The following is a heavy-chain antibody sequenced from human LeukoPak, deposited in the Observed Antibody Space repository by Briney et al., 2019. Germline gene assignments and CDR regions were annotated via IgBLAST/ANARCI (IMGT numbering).Heavy chain of an antibody. CDR2: INPNSSGT. Sequence: GASVKVSCKASGYTFTGYYMHWVRQAPGQGLEWMGWINPNSSGTNYAQKFQGRVTMTRDTSISTAYMELSRLRSDDTAVYYCARLKVGATSPFDYWGQGTLVTVSS. D-gene: IGHD1-26*01. CDR3: ARLKVGATSPFDY. V-gene: IGHV1-2*02. CDR1: GYTFTGYY. J-gene: IGHJ4*02.